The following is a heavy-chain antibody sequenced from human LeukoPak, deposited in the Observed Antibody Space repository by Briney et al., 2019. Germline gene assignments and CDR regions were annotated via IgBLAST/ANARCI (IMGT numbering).Heavy chain of an antibody. D-gene: IGHD3-10*01. Sequence: SQTLSLTCTVSGGSISSGSYYWSWIRQPAGKGLEWIGRIHTSGSTNYNPSLKSRVTISVDTSKNQFSLKLSSVTAADTAVYYCARVGSGSSYYYYYYMDVWGKGTTVTVSS. CDR1: GGSISSGSYY. V-gene: IGHV4-61*02. J-gene: IGHJ6*03. CDR3: ARVGSGSSYYYYYYMDV. CDR2: IHTSGST.